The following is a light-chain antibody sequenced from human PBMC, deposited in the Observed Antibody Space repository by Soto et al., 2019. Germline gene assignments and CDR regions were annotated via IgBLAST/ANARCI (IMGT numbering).Light chain of an antibody. J-gene: IGKJ5*01. CDR1: QSVSGN. Sequence: EIVMTQSPATLSVSPGERATLSCRASQSVSGNLAWYQQKPGQAPRLLIYGASTRDPGIPARFSGSGSGTDFTLTINSLQSEDFAVYYCQQYKNWPPLTFGQGTRLEIK. V-gene: IGKV3-15*01. CDR3: QQYKNWPPLT. CDR2: GAS.